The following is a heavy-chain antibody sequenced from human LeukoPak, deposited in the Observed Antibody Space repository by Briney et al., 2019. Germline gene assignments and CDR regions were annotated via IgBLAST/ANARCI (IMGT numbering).Heavy chain of an antibody. D-gene: IGHD2/OR15-2a*01. CDR2: IDTNTGNP. CDR3: ASFNASAWGAFDI. Sequence: ASVKVSCKASGYTFTEHAMNWMRQAPGQGLEWMGWIDTNTGNPTYAQGFTGRFVFSLDTSVSTAYLQISSLKAADTAVYYCASFNASAWGAFDIWGQGTMATVSS. CDR1: GYTFTEHA. V-gene: IGHV7-4-1*02. J-gene: IGHJ3*02.